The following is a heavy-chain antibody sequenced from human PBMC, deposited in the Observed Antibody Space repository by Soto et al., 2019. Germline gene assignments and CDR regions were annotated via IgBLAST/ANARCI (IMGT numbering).Heavy chain of an antibody. V-gene: IGHV3-9*01. CDR2: ISWNSENI. CDR3: VNDGLTSIFGLVYYGVKL. D-gene: IGHD3-3*01. J-gene: IGHJ3*01. CDR1: GFSFDDYP. Sequence: EVKLVDSGGDLVQRGRSLRLSCAASGFSFDDYPMHWVRQAPGKGLEWVSGISWNSENIGYGDSVKGRFTISRDNAKKSLYLQMSGLRAEDTGLYFCVNDGLTSIFGLVYYGVKLWGRGTMVTVSS.